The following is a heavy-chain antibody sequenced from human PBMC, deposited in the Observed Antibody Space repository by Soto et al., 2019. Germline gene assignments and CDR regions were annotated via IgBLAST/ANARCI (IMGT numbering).Heavy chain of an antibody. CDR2: ISYDGSNT. CDR3: EKELADCGGDCSPTYYYYYYGMDV. D-gene: IGHD2-21*02. V-gene: IGHV3-30*18. CDR1: GFTFSTYA. J-gene: IGHJ6*02. Sequence: QVQLVESGGGVVQPGRSLRLSCAASGFTFSTYAMHWVRQAPGKGLEWVALISYDGSNTYYADSVKGRLTISRDNSKRPLYLQMNNPRAEDTAVYYCEKELADCGGDCSPTYYYYYYGMDVWGQGTTVPVSS.